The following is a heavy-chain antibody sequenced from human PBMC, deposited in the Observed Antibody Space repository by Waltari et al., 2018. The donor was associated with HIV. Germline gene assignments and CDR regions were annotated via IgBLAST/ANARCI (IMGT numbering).Heavy chain of an antibody. CDR3: ARGSEYSGYADAFDI. CDR2: IYSGVST. D-gene: IGHD5-12*01. J-gene: IGHJ3*02. Sequence: EVQLVETGGGLIQPGGSLRLSCAASEFTVSSDYMSWVRQARGTGLGLVSVIYSGVSTYYADSVKGRCTIARDNSKNTLYLQMNSLIAEDTAIYYCARGSEYSGYADAFDIWGQGTMVTVSS. CDR1: EFTVSSDY. V-gene: IGHV3-53*02.